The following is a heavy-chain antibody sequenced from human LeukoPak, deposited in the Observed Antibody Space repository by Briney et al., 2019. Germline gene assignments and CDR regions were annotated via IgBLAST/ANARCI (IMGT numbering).Heavy chain of an antibody. J-gene: IGHJ4*02. V-gene: IGHV4-34*01. CDR3: ARDTGSYSS. Sequence: PSETLSLTCAVYGGSFSGYYWSWIRQPPGKGLEWIGEINHSGSTNYNPSLKSRVTISVDTSKNQFSLKLSSVTAADTAVYYCARDTGSYSSWGQGTLVTVSS. CDR2: INHSGST. D-gene: IGHD1-26*01. CDR1: GGSFSGYY.